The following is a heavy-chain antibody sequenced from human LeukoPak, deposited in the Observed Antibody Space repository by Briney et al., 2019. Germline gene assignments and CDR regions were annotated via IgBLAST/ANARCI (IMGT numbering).Heavy chain of an antibody. D-gene: IGHD6-6*01. CDR1: GGSFSGYY. CDR2: INHSGST. V-gene: IGHV4-34*01. CDR3: ARGSSAARPRLYNWFDP. J-gene: IGHJ5*02. Sequence: SETLSLTCAVYGGSFSGYYWSWIRQPPGKGLEWIGEINHSGSTNYNPSLKSRVTISVDTSKNQFSLKLSSGTAADTAVYYCARGSSAARPRLYNWFDPWGQGTLVTVSS.